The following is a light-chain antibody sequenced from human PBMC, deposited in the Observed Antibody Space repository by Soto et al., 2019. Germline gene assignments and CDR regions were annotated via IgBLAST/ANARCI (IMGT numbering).Light chain of an antibody. J-gene: IGKJ5*01. CDR1: QSVSSQ. CDR3: QLYGISPQ. V-gene: IGKV3-11*01. Sequence: EIVLTQSPATLSVSPGDRATLCCRASQSVSSQLAWYQQKPGQAPRLFIYDASKRATGVPGRFSGSASGPDFTLTINRLEPEDFAVYYCQLYGISPQFGQGTRLEIK. CDR2: DAS.